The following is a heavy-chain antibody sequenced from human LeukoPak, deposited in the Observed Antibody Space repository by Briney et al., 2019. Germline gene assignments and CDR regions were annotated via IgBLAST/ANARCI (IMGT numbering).Heavy chain of an antibody. V-gene: IGHV1-2*02. J-gene: IGHJ5*02. CDR2: INPNSGGT. CDR3: ARARITMVRGVTGGGWFDP. CDR1: GYTFTGYY. D-gene: IGHD3-10*01. Sequence: ASVKVSCKASGYTFTGYYMHWVRQAPGQGLEWMGWINPNSGGTNYAQKFQGRVTMTRDTSISTAYMELSRLRSDDTAVYYCARARITMVRGVTGGGWFDPWGQGTLVTVSS.